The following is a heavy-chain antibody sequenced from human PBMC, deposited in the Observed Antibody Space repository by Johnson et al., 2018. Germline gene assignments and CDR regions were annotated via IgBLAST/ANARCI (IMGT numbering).Heavy chain of an antibody. CDR3: ARKFAV. D-gene: IGHD3-16*01. J-gene: IGHJ6*02. CDR1: GFIFSDYS. V-gene: IGHV3-48*02. CDR2: ISSSGTI. Sequence: VQLVESGGGLVQPGGSLRLSCAASGFIFSDYSMNWVRQAPRKGLEWVSYISSSGTIYYADSVKGRFTISRDNAKNSLYLQMNSLRDEDTAVYYCARKFAVWGQGTTVTVSS.